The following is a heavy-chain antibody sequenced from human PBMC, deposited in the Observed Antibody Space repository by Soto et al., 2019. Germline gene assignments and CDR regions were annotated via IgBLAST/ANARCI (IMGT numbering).Heavy chain of an antibody. CDR3: ARVVPGAEAWFGP. CDR2: ISLYSDGT. V-gene: IGHV1-18*01. CDR1: GYTFSNYG. D-gene: IGHD2-2*01. Sequence: QVQLVQSGGEVKRPGASVKVSCKTPGYTFSNYGITWVRQAPGQPLEWLGWISLYSDGTNYAQKFPGRVSMTTATSTTTAYMELRSLRSDDTAVYYCARVVPGAEAWFGPWGQGTLVTVSS. J-gene: IGHJ5*02.